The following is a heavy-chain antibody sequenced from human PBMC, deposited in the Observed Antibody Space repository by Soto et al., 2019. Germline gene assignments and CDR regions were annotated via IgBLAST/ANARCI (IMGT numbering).Heavy chain of an antibody. CDR2: IYYGGNT. J-gene: IGHJ3*01. Sequence: QVQLQESGPGLVKPSETLSLTCTVSGGSISSYYWTWIRQPPGKGLEWIGCIYYGGNTNYNPSLKIRVTITVDTSKNQFSLKLSSVTGADTAVYHCARHTTLRGRLFWGQGTMVTVSS. CDR3: ARHTTLRGRLF. CDR1: GGSISSYY. D-gene: IGHD1-1*01. V-gene: IGHV4-59*08.